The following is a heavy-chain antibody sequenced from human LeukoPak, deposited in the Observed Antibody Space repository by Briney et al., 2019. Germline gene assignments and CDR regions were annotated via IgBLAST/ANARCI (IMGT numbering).Heavy chain of an antibody. D-gene: IGHD3-10*01. CDR3: ARRLPSSGSYCWFDP. CDR1: GGSFSGYY. J-gene: IGHJ5*02. Sequence: PSETPSLTCAVYGGSFSGYYWSWIRQPPGKGLEWIGEINHSGSTNYNPSLKSRVTISVDTSKNQFSLKLSSVTAADTAVYYCARRLPSSGSYCWFDPWGQGTLVTVSS. V-gene: IGHV4-34*01. CDR2: INHSGST.